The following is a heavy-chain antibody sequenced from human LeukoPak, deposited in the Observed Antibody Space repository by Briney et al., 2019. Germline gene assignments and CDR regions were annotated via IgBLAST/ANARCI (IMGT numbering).Heavy chain of an antibody. CDR1: GFSLSNYA. J-gene: IGHJ4*02. Sequence: GGSLRLSCAVSGFSLSNYAMSWVRQAPGKGLEWVSRISESGGRTYYADSVKGRFTISRDNSRNTLYLQMNSLRAEDTAVYFCAKLSPSWNFHYLDSWGQGTPVTVSS. V-gene: IGHV3-23*01. D-gene: IGHD2-2*01. CDR2: ISESGGRT. CDR3: AKLSPSWNFHYLDS.